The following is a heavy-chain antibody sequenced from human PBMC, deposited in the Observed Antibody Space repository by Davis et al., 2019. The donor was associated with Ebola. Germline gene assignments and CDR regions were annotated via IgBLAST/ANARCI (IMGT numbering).Heavy chain of an antibody. J-gene: IGHJ4*02. CDR3: ARDTGTYSNYVAY. CDR2: IKEDGSVR. D-gene: IGHD4-17*01. CDR1: GFTFTNFW. V-gene: IGHV3-7*03. Sequence: GGSLRLSCAASGFTFTNFWMSWVRQSPGRGLEWVANIKEDGSVRHSLDSVRGRFTFSRDNAKNTLHLQMNSLRAEDTAVYYCARDTGTYSNYVAYWGQGTLVTVSP.